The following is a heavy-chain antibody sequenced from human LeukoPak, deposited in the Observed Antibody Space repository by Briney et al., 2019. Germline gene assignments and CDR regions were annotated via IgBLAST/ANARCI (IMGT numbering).Heavy chain of an antibody. CDR1: GFSFTNYA. V-gene: IGHV3-23*01. Sequence: PGGSRNLSCLASGFSFTNYARSWVRQPPARGREWLSSMKGGGETFYADSVKGRFTLSRDISRNTVYLQLNNLRVEDTATYYCARASWIPTADAVCWGQGTQVTVSS. D-gene: IGHD2-2*03. J-gene: IGHJ4*02. CDR3: ARASWIPTADAVC. CDR2: MKGGGET.